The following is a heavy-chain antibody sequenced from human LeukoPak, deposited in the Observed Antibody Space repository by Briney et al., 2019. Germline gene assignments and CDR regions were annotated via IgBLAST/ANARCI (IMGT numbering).Heavy chain of an antibody. Sequence: SETLSLTCTVSGGSISSYYWSWIRQPPGKGLEWIGYIYYSGSTNYNPSLKSRVTISVDTSKNQFSLKLSSVTAADTAVYYCARHSSWYGFGYYYYYYMDVWGKGTTVTVSS. D-gene: IGHD6-13*01. V-gene: IGHV4-59*08. J-gene: IGHJ6*03. CDR2: IYYSGST. CDR1: GGSISSYY. CDR3: ARHSSWYGFGYYYYYYMDV.